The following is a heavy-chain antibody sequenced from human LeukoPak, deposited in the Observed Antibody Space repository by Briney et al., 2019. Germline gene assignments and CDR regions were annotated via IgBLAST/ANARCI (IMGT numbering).Heavy chain of an antibody. J-gene: IGHJ4*02. CDR3: VSFYETY. CDR2: INSDGSWT. D-gene: IGHD2/OR15-2a*01. CDR1: GNYW. Sequence: GGSLRLSCAASGNYWMHWVRQAPGKGLAWVSHINSDGSWTSYADSVKGRFTISKDNAKNTVYLQMNSLRAEDTAVYYCVSFYETYWGRGTLVTVSS. V-gene: IGHV3-74*01.